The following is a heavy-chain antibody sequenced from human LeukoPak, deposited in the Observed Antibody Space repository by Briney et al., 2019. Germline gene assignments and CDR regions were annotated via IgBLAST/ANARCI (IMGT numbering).Heavy chain of an antibody. CDR3: AAGGVAVAGTGYYFDY. Sequence: SSVKVSCKASGGTFSSYAISWVRQAPGQGLEWMGGIIPIFGTANYAQKFQGRVTITADESTSTAYMELSSLRSEDTAVYYCAAGGVAVAGTGYYFDYWGQGTLVTVSS. D-gene: IGHD6-19*01. J-gene: IGHJ4*02. CDR1: GGTFSSYA. CDR2: IIPIFGTA. V-gene: IGHV1-69*01.